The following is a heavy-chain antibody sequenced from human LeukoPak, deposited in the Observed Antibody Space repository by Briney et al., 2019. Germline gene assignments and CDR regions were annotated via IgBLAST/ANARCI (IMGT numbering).Heavy chain of an antibody. J-gene: IGHJ4*02. CDR2: ISYDGGDK. Sequence: GGSLRLSCAASGFTFSNYGMHWVRQAPGKGLEWMAVISYDGGDKYYPDSVKGRFTISRDNTKNRLYLQMNSLRVDDTAVYYCAKADVGAAGSGNSYYWGQGTLVTVSS. V-gene: IGHV3-30*18. CDR3: AKADVGAAGSGNSYY. CDR1: GFTFSNYG. D-gene: IGHD6-13*01.